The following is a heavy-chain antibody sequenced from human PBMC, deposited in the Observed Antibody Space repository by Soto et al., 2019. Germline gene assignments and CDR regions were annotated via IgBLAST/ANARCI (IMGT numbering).Heavy chain of an antibody. J-gene: IGHJ6*02. D-gene: IGHD4-17*01. CDR1: GGHFDRFA. Sequence: QVQLVQSGAEVKKPGSSVKVSCRASGGHFDRFALSWFRQAHGQGLEWMGGIIPFLSSTTYAQKFQGRVTITADESASTLYLELRSLTSADTAVYYCARGEDDYGDFGSMDVWGQGTSVTVSS. CDR2: IIPFLSST. V-gene: IGHV1-69*01. CDR3: ARGEDDYGDFGSMDV.